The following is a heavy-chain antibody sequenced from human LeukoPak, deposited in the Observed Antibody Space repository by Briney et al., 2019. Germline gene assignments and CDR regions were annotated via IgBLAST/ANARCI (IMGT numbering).Heavy chain of an antibody. Sequence: ASVKVSCKASGGTFSSYAISWVRQAPGQGLEWMGGIIPIFGTANYAQKFQGRVTITADESTSTAYMELSSLRSEDTAVYYCARDAYYYDSSGYYYRAYYYMDVWGKGTTVTVSS. J-gene: IGHJ6*03. CDR2: IIPIFGTA. CDR1: GGTFSSYA. CDR3: ARDAYYYDSSGYYYRAYYYMDV. V-gene: IGHV1-69*01. D-gene: IGHD3-22*01.